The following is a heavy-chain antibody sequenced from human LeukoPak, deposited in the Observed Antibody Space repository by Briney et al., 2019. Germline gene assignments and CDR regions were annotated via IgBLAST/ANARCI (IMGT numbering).Heavy chain of an antibody. CDR3: ARVPLRIAAAGTFDY. D-gene: IGHD6-13*01. V-gene: IGHV4-61*02. Sequence: SETLSLTCTVSGGSISSGSYYWSWIRQPAGKGLEWIGRIYTSGSTNYNPSLKSRVTISVDTSKNQFSLKLSSVTAADTAVYYCARVPLRIAAAGTFDYWGQGTLVTVSS. CDR2: IYTSGST. J-gene: IGHJ4*02. CDR1: GGSISSGSYY.